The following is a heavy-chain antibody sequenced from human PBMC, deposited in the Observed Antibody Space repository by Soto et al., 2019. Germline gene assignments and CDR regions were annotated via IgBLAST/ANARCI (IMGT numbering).Heavy chain of an antibody. J-gene: IGHJ5*02. Sequence: ASVKVSCKASGYTFTSYYMHWVRQAPGQGLEWMGIINPSGGSTSYAQKFQGRVTMTRDTSTSTVYMELSSLRSEDTAVYYCAKPPDAYSNGWSKLDAWGQGALVTVSS. D-gene: IGHD6-19*01. CDR3: AKPPDAYSNGWSKLDA. CDR2: INPSGGST. CDR1: GYTFTSYY. V-gene: IGHV1-46*01.